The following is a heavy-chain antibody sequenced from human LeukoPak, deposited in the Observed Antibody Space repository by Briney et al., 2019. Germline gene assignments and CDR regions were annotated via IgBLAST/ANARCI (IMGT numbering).Heavy chain of an antibody. CDR3: ATAPYDSSGYYFDY. V-gene: IGHV1-24*01. J-gene: IGHJ4*02. D-gene: IGHD3-22*01. CDR1: GGTFSSYA. CDR2: FDPEDGET. Sequence: ASVKVSCKASGGTFSSYAISWVRQAPGKGLEWMGGFDPEDGETIYAQKFQGRVTITEDTSTDTAYMELSSLRSEDTAVYYCATAPYDSSGYYFDYWGQGTLVTVSS.